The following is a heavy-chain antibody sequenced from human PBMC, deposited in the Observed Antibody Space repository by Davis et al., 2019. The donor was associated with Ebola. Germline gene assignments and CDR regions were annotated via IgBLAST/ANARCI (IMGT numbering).Heavy chain of an antibody. CDR1: AFTFSTYW. CDR3: AREIEYYEILTGYFPY. CDR2: INQDGSEK. D-gene: IGHD3-9*01. Sequence: PGGSLRLSCAASAFTFSTYWMNWVRQAPGKGLGWVANINQDGSEKYYVDSVKGRFTISRDNAKNSLYLQMNSLRAEDTAVYYCAREIEYYEILTGYFPYWGQGTLVTVSS. V-gene: IGHV3-7*03. J-gene: IGHJ4*02.